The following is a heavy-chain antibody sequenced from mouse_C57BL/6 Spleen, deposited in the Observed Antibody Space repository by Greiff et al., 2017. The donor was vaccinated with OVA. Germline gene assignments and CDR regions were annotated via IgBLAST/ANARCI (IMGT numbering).Heavy chain of an antibody. J-gene: IGHJ1*03. CDR3: AGFPPITTVVEDWYFDV. CDR1: GYTFTSYD. CDR2: IYPRDGST. D-gene: IGHD1-1*01. V-gene: IGHV1-85*01. Sequence: QVQLQQSGPELVKPGASVKLSCKASGYTFTSYDINWVKQRPGQGLEWIGWIYPRDGSTKYNEKFKGKATLTVDTSSSTAYMELHSLTSEDSAVYFCAGFPPITTVVEDWYFDVWGTGTTVTVSS.